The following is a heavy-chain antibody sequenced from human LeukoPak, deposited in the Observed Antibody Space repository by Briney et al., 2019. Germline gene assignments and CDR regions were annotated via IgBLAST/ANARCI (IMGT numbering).Heavy chain of an antibody. Sequence: GGSLGLSCAASGFTFTTYWMSWVRQAPGKGLEWVANIKQDGSEKYYVDSVKGRFTISRDNAKNSLYLQMNSLRAEDTAVYYCAKDTASSWWYFDLWGRGTLVTVSS. J-gene: IGHJ2*01. CDR3: AKDTASSWWYFDL. CDR1: GFTFTTYW. CDR2: IKQDGSEK. V-gene: IGHV3-7*04. D-gene: IGHD5-18*01.